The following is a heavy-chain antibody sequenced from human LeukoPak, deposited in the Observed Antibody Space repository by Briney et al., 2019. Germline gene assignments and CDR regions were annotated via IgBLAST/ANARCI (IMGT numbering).Heavy chain of an antibody. J-gene: IGHJ4*02. V-gene: IGHV3-48*03. D-gene: IGHD3-10*01. CDR1: GFTFSSYE. Sequence: PGGSLRLSCAASGFTFSSYEMNWVRQAPGKGLEWVSYISSSGSTIYYADSVKGRFTISRDNAKNSLYLQMNSLRAEDTAVYYCAKLAGSYPPYYFDYWGQGTLVTVSS. CDR3: AKLAGSYPPYYFDY. CDR2: ISSSGSTI.